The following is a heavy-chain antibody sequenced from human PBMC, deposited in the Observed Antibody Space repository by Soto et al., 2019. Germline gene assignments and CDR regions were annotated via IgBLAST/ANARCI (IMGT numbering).Heavy chain of an antibody. CDR1: GYTFTSYG. J-gene: IGHJ3*02. V-gene: IGHV1-18*01. CDR3: ARDAVVVVAATQAFDI. Sequence: GASVKVSCKASGYTFTSYGISWVRQAPGQGLEWMGWISAYNGNTNYAQKLQGRVTMTTDTSTSTAYMNLRSLRSDDTAVYYCARDAVVVVAATQAFDIGGQETMVTVSS. CDR2: ISAYNGNT. D-gene: IGHD2-15*01.